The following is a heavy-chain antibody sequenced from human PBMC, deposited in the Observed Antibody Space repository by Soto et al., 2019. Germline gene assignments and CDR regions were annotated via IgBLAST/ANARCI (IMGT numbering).Heavy chain of an antibody. D-gene: IGHD6-6*01. CDR1: GFTFTSYA. V-gene: IGHV3-23*01. J-gene: IGHJ6*02. CDR3: AKGLIAARADGMDV. Sequence: EVQLLESGGDLVHPGGSLRLSCAASGFTFTSYAMSWVRQAPGKGLEWVSTISGSGGSTYYADSVKGRFTISRDNSKNTLYLQMNSLRAEDTAVYYCAKGLIAARADGMDVWGQGTTVTVSS. CDR2: ISGSGGST.